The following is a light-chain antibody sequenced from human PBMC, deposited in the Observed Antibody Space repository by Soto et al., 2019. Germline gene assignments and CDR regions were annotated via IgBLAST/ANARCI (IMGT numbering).Light chain of an antibody. CDR1: QTISSW. CDR3: QHYNSYSEA. J-gene: IGKJ1*01. V-gene: IGKV1-5*03. Sequence: DIQTNQSPSTLSGSVGDRVTITCRASQTISSWLARYQQKPGKAHKLLIYKASTLKSGVQSRFSGSGSGTEFTLTIRSLQPDEFATYYCQHYNSYSEAVGQGPQVDIK. CDR2: KAS.